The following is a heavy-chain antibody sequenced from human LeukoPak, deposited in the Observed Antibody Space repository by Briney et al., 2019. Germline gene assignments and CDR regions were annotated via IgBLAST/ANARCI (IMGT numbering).Heavy chain of an antibody. V-gene: IGHV3-43*02. CDR3: AKESDAFDL. J-gene: IGHJ3*01. CDR1: GFISDHYA. Sequence: GGSLRLSCAASGFISDHYAMHWVRQPPGKGLEWVCLISGDGGGTYYTDSVKGRFTIFRDNSKNSLYLQMNSLRTEDTALYYCAKESDAFDLWGQGTVVTVSS. CDR2: ISGDGGGT.